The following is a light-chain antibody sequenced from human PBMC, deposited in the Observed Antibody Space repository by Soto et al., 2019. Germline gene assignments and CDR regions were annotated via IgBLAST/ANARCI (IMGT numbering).Light chain of an antibody. CDR3: QQRSDWPPLFT. CDR2: DAS. Sequence: EKVMTQSSAPLSVSPGEKATPSCRGRQSVSSNLACYQQKPGQAPRLLIYDASKRATGIPARFSGSGSGTDFTLTIGGLEPEDFAVYYCQQRSDWPPLFTFGPGTKVDIK. V-gene: IGKV3-11*01. CDR1: QSVSSN. J-gene: IGKJ3*01.